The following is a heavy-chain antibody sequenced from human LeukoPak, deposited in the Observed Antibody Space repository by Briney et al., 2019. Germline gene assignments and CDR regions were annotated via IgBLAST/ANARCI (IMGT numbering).Heavy chain of an antibody. Sequence: PGGSLRLSCAASGFTFSSYEMNWVRQAPGKGLEWVANINPDGTKTTYVDSVKGRFTISRDNAKNSLFLHMSSLRAEDTAVYYCATAPASVDSSWGQGTLVAVSS. CDR3: ATAPASVDSS. J-gene: IGHJ5*02. CDR2: INPDGTKT. D-gene: IGHD3-3*01. CDR1: GFTFSSYE. V-gene: IGHV3-7*01.